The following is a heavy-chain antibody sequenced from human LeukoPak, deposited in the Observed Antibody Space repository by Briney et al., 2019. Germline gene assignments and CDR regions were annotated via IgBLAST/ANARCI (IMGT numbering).Heavy chain of an antibody. D-gene: IGHD3-3*01. CDR2: IYHSGST. Sequence: SQTLSLTCAVSGGSISSGGYSWSWIRQPPGKGLEWVGYIYHSGSTYYNPSLKSRVTISVDRSKNQFSLKLSSVTAADTAVYYCAALGTIFGVVVPPYDYWGQGTLVTVSS. J-gene: IGHJ4*02. CDR3: AALGTIFGVVVPPYDY. V-gene: IGHV4-30-2*01. CDR1: GGSISSGGYS.